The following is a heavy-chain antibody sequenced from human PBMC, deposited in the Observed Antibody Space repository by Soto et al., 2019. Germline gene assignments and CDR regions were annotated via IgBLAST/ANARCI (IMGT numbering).Heavy chain of an antibody. J-gene: IGHJ6*02. D-gene: IGHD1-26*01. V-gene: IGHV1-3*01. CDR2: IKPGTGTT. CDR3: ARGVGTKYYYNYGMEV. Sequence: ASVKVSCKTSGYSFITNAMHWVRQAPGQRLEWLGWIKPGTGTTKYSQKFQGRVNITRDTSASTAYLELSTLRSEETAVYFCARGVGTKYYYNYGMEVWGQGTTVTVSS. CDR1: GYSFITNA.